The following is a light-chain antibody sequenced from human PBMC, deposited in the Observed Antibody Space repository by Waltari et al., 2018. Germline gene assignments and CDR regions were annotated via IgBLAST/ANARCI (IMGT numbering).Light chain of an antibody. CDR3: QQYYRSRS. CDR2: WAT. CDR1: QSLLYYFTGKNY. Sequence: DVVLTQSPDSLAVSLGERATLTSRPSQSLLYYFTGKNYLAQYQQRQGQPPKLHISWATTRKSGVPDRFSGSGSGKDFTLTFNYLQPEDVAFDDCQQYYRSRSFSQGTKVEIK. V-gene: IGKV4-1*01. J-gene: IGKJ1*01.